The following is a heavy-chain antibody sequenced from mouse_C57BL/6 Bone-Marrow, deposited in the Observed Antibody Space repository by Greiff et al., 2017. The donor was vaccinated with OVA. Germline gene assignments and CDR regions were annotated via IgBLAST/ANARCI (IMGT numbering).Heavy chain of an antibody. CDR1: GFTFSSYA. J-gene: IGHJ1*03. V-gene: IGHV5-9-1*02. D-gene: IGHD1-1*01. CDR2: ISSGGDYI. CDR3: TRGLYYYGSHWYFDV. Sequence: EVMLVESGEGLVKPGGSLKLSCAASGFTFSSYAMSWVRQTPEKRLEWVAYISSGGDYIYYADTVKGRFTISRDNARNTLYLQMSSLKSEDTAMYYCTRGLYYYGSHWYFDVWGTGTTVTVSS.